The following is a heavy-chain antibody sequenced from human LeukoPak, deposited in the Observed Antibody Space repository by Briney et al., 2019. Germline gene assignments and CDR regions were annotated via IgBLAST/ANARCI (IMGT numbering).Heavy chain of an antibody. CDR3: ASYSGSSYYFDY. CDR2: INPNSGGT. Sequence: ASVKVSCKASGYTFTGYYMHWVRQAPGQGLEWMGWINPNSGGTNYAQKFQGRVTMTRDTSISIAYMELSRLRSDDTAVYYCASYSGSSYYFDYWGQGTLVTVSS. J-gene: IGHJ4*02. CDR1: GYTFTGYY. V-gene: IGHV1-2*02. D-gene: IGHD1-26*01.